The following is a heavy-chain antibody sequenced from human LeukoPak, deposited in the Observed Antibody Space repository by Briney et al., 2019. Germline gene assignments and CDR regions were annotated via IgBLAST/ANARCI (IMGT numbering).Heavy chain of an antibody. J-gene: IGHJ4*02. Sequence: SETLSLTCSVSGGSINNFYWTWIRQPPGKGLEWIGNIYYSGSTYYNPSLKSRVTISVDTSKNQFSLKLSSVTAADTAVYYCARDDSSYDILTGSFDYWGQGTLVTVSS. CDR3: ARDDSSYDILTGSFDY. D-gene: IGHD3-9*01. CDR1: GGSINNFY. V-gene: IGHV4-59*12. CDR2: IYYSGST.